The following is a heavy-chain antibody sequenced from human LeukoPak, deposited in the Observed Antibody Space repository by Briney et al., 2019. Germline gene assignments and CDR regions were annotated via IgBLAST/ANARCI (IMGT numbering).Heavy chain of an antibody. CDR3: AREVLRSFDS. CDR2: ISTSSRYI. CDR1: GFTFSSFD. J-gene: IGHJ4*02. V-gene: IGHV3-21*01. Sequence: GGSLRLSCAASGFTFSSFDMNWVRQAPGKGLEWVSSISTSSRYIYYRDSVKGRFTISRDNSKNTVYLQMNSLRAEDTAVYWCAREVLRSFDSWGQGIRVTVST.